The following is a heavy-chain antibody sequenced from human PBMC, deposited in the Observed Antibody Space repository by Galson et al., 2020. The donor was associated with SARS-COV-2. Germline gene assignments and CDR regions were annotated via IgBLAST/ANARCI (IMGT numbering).Heavy chain of an antibody. V-gene: IGHV3-23*01. J-gene: IGHJ4*02. CDR1: GFTFSTYA. CDR3: AKREDSGGYPYYFDF. CDR2: IGGSGGDT. Sequence: AGSLTLSCAASGFTFSTYAMSWVRQAPGKGLEWVSAIGGSGGDTYYADSVKGRFTISRDNSKNTQYLQMNSLSAEDTAAYYYAKREDSGGYPYYFDFWDQGTLVTVSS. D-gene: IGHD2-15*01.